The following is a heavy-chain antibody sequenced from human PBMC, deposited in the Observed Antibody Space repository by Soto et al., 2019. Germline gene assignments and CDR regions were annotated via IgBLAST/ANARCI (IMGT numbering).Heavy chain of an antibody. D-gene: IGHD2-2*01. CDR3: ARGYCSSTSCYYYYMDV. Sequence: GASVKVSCKASGYTFTSYGISWVRQAPGQGLEWMGWISAYNGNTNYAQKLQGRVTMTRNTSISTAYMELSSLRSEDTAVYYCARGYCSSTSCYYYYMDVWGKGTTVTVSS. J-gene: IGHJ6*03. CDR1: GYTFTSYG. CDR2: ISAYNGNT. V-gene: IGHV1-18*01.